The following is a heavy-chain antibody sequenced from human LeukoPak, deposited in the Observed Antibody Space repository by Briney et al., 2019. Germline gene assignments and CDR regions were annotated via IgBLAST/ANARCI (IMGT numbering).Heavy chain of an antibody. CDR2: IYSGGST. CDR3: ARELGGRVGATDY. Sequence: GGSLRLSCAASGFTVSSNYMSWVRQAPGKGLEWVSVIYSGGSTYYADSVKGRFTISRDNSKNTLYLQMNSLRAEDTAVYYCARELGGRVGATDYWGQETLVTVSS. D-gene: IGHD1-26*01. CDR1: GFTVSSNY. V-gene: IGHV3-66*01. J-gene: IGHJ4*02.